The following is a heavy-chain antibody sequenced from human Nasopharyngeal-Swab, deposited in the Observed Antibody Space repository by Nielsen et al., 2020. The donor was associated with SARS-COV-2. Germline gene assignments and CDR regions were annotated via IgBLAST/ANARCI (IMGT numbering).Heavy chain of an antibody. J-gene: IGHJ6*02. Sequence: KVSCKGSGYSFTRYWIAWVRQMPGKGLEWMGSIYPRDSDTRYSPSFQGQVTISADKSISTAYLQWSSLKASDTAMYYCVRPEGVATSFKYYFQYGMDVWGQGTMVTVPS. CDR3: VRPEGVATSFKYYFQYGMDV. V-gene: IGHV5-51*01. CDR1: GYSFTRYW. CDR2: IYPRDSDT. D-gene: IGHD5-12*01.